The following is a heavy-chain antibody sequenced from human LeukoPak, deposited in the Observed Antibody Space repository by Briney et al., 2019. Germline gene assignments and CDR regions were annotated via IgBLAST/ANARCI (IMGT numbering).Heavy chain of an antibody. D-gene: IGHD1-1*01. CDR2: IYGGVNT. CDR1: GFTVSSNY. V-gene: IGHV3-66*01. CDR3: AKSPKTGFLFDY. Sequence: PGGSLRPSCAASGFTVSSNYRSWVRQAPGKGLEWVSVIYGGVNTVYADSVQGSFTISRDNSKNTLYLQMSSLRAEDTAVYYCAKSPKTGFLFDYWGKGTLVTVFS. J-gene: IGHJ4*02.